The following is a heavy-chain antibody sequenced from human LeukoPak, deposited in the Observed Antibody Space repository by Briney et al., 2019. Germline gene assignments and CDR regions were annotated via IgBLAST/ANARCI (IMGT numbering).Heavy chain of an antibody. CDR2: ISLSGSYM. CDR1: GFTLSRFN. J-gene: IGHJ4*02. Sequence: GGSLRLSCAASGFTLSRFNMTWVRQAPGKGLEWVSFISLSGSYMYYADSVKGRFTITRDNAKNSLYLQMGSLRGEDTAVYYCARENILEDTSTVDYWGQGTLVTVSS. V-gene: IGHV3-21*06. D-gene: IGHD5-12*01. CDR3: ARENILEDTSTVDY.